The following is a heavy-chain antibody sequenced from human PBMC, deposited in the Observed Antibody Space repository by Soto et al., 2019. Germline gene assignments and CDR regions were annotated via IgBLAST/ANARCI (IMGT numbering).Heavy chain of an antibody. Sequence: QVQLVQSGAEVKKPGASVKVSCKASGYTFTSYGISWVRQAPGQGLEWMGWISAYNGNTNYARKLHGRGTMTTDTSTSTGYMELRSLRSDDTAVYYCARFSGYGLFRRIFDYWGQGTLVTVSS. CDR1: GYTFTSYG. CDR3: ARFSGYGLFRRIFDY. V-gene: IGHV1-18*04. J-gene: IGHJ4*02. CDR2: ISAYNGNT. D-gene: IGHD5-12*01.